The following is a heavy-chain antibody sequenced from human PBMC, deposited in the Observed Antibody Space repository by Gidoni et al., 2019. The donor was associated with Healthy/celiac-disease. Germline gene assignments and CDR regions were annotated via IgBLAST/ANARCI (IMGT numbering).Heavy chain of an antibody. CDR1: GFTFSSYA. Sequence: EVQLLESGGGLVQPGGSLRLSCSASGFTFSSYAMSWVRQAPGKGLEWVAAISGSGGSTYYADSVKGRFTISRDNSKNTLYLQMNSLRAEDTAVYYCAKDPTGWPWNDEEGAFDIWGQGTMVTVSS. V-gene: IGHV3-23*01. CDR2: ISGSGGST. J-gene: IGHJ3*02. CDR3: AKDPTGWPWNDEEGAFDI. D-gene: IGHD1-1*01.